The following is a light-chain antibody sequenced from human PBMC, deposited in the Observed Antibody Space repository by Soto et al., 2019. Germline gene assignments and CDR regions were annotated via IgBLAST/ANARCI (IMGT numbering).Light chain of an antibody. CDR2: SAS. CDR1: QDISSY. J-gene: IGKJ1*01. V-gene: IGKV1-9*01. Sequence: DIQLTQSPSFLSASVGDRVTITCRASQDISSYLAWYQQRPGKVLIFLTQSASTLQSGVPSRFSATGSGTTFTRTFSTMQPEDTATYYCPQLNTCPRTFGQGTKVEV. CDR3: PQLNTCPRT.